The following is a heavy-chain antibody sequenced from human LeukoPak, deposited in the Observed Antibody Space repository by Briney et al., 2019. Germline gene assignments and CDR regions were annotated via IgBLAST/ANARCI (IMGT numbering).Heavy chain of an antibody. V-gene: IGHV3-23*01. J-gene: IGHJ6*02. CDR3: ARVRYGELDV. D-gene: IGHD4-17*01. Sequence: GGSLRLSCAASGFTFSSYAMSWVRQAPGKGLEWVSSMSGSGGSTYYADSVKGRFTISRDDSKNTLYLQMDSLRAEDTAVYYCARVRYGELDVWGQGTTVTVSS. CDR2: MSGSGGST. CDR1: GFTFSSYA.